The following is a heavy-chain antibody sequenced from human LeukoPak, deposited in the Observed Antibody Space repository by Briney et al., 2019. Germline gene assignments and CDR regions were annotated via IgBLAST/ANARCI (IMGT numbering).Heavy chain of an antibody. D-gene: IGHD3-3*01. V-gene: IGHV1-69*02. CDR1: GGTFSSYT. CDR3: SRGRDDFWSGYDY. CDR2: IIPILGIA. J-gene: IGHJ4*02. Sequence: SVKVSCKASGGTFSSYTISWVRQAPGQGLEWMGRIIPILGIANYAQKFQGRVTITADKSTSTAYMELSSLRSEDTAVYYCSRGRDDFWSGYDYWGQGTLVTVSS.